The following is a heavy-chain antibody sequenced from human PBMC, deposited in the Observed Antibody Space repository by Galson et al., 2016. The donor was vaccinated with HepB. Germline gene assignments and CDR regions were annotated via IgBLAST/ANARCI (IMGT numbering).Heavy chain of an antibody. CDR3: ARGGRPRI. J-gene: IGHJ3*02. Sequence: SETLSLTCAVYGGSFSDSYWSWIRQPPGKGLEWIGEINHSGSTNYNPSLKSRVTISVDTSKNQLSLKLSSVTAADTGVYYCARGGRPRIWGQGTMVTVSS. CDR2: INHSGST. V-gene: IGHV4-34*01. CDR1: GGSFSDSY. D-gene: IGHD3-10*01.